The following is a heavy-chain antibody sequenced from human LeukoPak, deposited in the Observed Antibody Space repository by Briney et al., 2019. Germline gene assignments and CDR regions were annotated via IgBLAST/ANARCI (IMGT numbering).Heavy chain of an antibody. CDR1: GFTFSGYG. J-gene: IGHJ4*02. CDR2: ISGSGGST. Sequence: PGGSLRLSCAASGFTFSGYGMSWVRQAPGKGLKWVSAISGSGGSTYYADSVKGRFTISRDNSKNTLYLQMNSLRAEDTAVYYCARGPSGYHNTGGQGTLVTVSS. CDR3: ARGPSGYHNT. D-gene: IGHD5-12*01. V-gene: IGHV3-23*01.